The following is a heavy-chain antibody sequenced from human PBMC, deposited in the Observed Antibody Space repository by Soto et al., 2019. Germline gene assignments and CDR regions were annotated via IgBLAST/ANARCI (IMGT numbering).Heavy chain of an antibody. V-gene: IGHV1-24*01. CDR2: FDPEDGET. J-gene: IGHJ4*02. CDR3: ATNSAPSDYYDSSGYTPFDY. CDR1: GYTLTELS. Sequence: ASVKVSCKVSGYTLTELSMHWVRQAPGKGLEWMGGFDPEDGETIYAQKFQGRVTMTEDTSTDTAYMELSSLRSEDTAVYYCATNSAPSDYYDSSGYTPFDYWGQGTLVTVSS. D-gene: IGHD3-22*01.